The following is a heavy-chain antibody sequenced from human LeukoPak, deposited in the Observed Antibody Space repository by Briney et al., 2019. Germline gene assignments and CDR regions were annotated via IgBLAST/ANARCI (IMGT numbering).Heavy chain of an antibody. J-gene: IGHJ3*02. CDR2: IRGGGGHT. CDR1: GFTFNNYA. Sequence: GGSLRLSCAASGFTFNNYAMNWVRQAPGKGLEWLSYIRGGGGHTRYSDSVKGRFTISRDNSKNMLYLQMNSLRAEDTAIYYSAKCSASYYNDAFDIWGRGTMVTVSS. CDR3: AKCSASYYNDAFDI. D-gene: IGHD3-10*02. V-gene: IGHV3-23*01.